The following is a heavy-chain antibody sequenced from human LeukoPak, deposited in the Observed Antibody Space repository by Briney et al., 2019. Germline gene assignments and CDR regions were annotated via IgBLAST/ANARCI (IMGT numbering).Heavy chain of an antibody. Sequence: ASVKVSCKASGYXFTSYYIHWVRQAPGQGREYMGIINPSAGSTNYAQKFQGRITMTRDTSTSTVYMELSSLVSEDTAVYYCARERPNTCYFDYWGQGTLVTVSS. CDR1: GYXFTSYY. D-gene: IGHD1/OR15-1a*01. CDR2: INPSAGST. CDR3: ARERPNTCYFDY. V-gene: IGHV1-46*01. J-gene: IGHJ4*02.